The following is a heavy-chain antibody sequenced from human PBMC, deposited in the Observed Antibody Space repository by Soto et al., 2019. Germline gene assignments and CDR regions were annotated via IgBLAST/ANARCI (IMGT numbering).Heavy chain of an antibody. D-gene: IGHD1-1*01. CDR1: GGTFSSYA. J-gene: IGHJ3*02. V-gene: IGHV1-69*06. CDR2: IIPIVGTA. Sequence: SVKVSCKGSGGTFSSYAISWVRQAPGQGREWMGGIIPIVGTANYTQKFQGRVTITADTSTSTAYMGLSRLRSDATAVYYCGRGEAGTNAFDIWGQGTMVIV. CDR3: GRGEAGTNAFDI.